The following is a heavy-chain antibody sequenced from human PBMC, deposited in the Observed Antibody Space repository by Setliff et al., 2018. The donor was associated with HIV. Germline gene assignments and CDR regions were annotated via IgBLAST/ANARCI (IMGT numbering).Heavy chain of an antibody. J-gene: IGHJ4*02. D-gene: IGHD4-17*01. CDR3: ARTPKGDYGDYESVGYFDY. V-gene: IGHV4-61*02. CDR1: GGSISSGSYY. CDR2: IYTSGST. Sequence: SSETLSLTCTVSGGSISSGSYYWSWIRQPAGKGLEWIGRIYTSGSTNYNPSLKSRLTISVDTSKNQFSLKLSSVTAADTAVYYCARTPKGDYGDYESVGYFDYWGQGTLVTVSS.